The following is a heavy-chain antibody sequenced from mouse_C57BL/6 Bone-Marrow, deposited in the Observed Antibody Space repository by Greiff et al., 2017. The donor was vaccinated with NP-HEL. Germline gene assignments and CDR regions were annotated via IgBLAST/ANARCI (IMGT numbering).Heavy chain of an antibody. D-gene: IGHD1-1*01. CDR2: IHPSDSYT. J-gene: IGHJ2*01. CDR1: GYTFTSYW. CDR3: AISTTVVGPDY. V-gene: IGHV1-74*01. Sequence: QVQLQQPGAVLVKPGASVKVSCKASGYTFTSYWMHWVKQRPGQGLEWIGRIHPSDSYTNYNQKFKGKATLTVDKSSSTAYMQLSSLTSEDSAVYYCAISTTVVGPDYWGQGTTLTVSS.